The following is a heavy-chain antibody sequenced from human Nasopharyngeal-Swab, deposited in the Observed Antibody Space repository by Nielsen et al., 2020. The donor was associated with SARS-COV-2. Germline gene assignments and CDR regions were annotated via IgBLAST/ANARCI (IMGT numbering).Heavy chain of an antibody. V-gene: IGHV1-18*01. D-gene: IGHD3-9*01. J-gene: IGHJ6*02. CDR2: ISAYNGNT. CDR1: GYTFTSYG. CDR3: AGYDILTGSMDV. Sequence: ASVKVSCKASGYTFTSYGISWVRQAPGQGLEWMGWISAYNGNTNYAQKLQGRVTMTTDTSTSTAYMELWSLRSDDTAVYYCAGYDILTGSMDVWGQGTTVTVSS.